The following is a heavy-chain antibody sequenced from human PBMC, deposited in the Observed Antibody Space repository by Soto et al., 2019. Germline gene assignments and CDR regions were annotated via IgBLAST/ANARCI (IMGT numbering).Heavy chain of an antibody. CDR2: IYYSGST. CDR1: GGSISSGDYY. V-gene: IGHV4-30-4*01. Sequence: SETLSLTCTVSGGSISSGDYYWSWIRQPPGKGLEWIGYIYYSGSTYYNPSLKSRVTISVDTSKNQFSLKLSSVTAADTAVYYCARDLPNWNFDYWGQGTLVTVSS. D-gene: IGHD1-1*01. J-gene: IGHJ4*02. CDR3: ARDLPNWNFDY.